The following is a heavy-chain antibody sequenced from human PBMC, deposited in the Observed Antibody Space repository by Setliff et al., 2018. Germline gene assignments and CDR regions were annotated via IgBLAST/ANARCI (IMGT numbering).Heavy chain of an antibody. CDR3: ARASRFGTTIYKGDYYMDV. CDR1: GYTFTTYA. V-gene: IGHV7-4-1*02. Sequence: SVKVSCKTSGYTFTTYAISWMRQAPGQGLEWMGWINTNTGIPNYAQGFSGRSVFSLDTSVSTAYLQISSLKADDTAVYYCARASRFGTTIYKGDYYMDVWGKGTTVTVSS. J-gene: IGHJ6*03. D-gene: IGHD3-10*01. CDR2: INTNTGIP.